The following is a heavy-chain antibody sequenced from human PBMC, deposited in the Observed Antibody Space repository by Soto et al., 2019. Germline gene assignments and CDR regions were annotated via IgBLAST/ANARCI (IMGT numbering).Heavy chain of an antibody. Sequence: PGGSLRLSCAASGFTFSSYSMNWVRQAPGKGLEWVSSISSSSSYIYYADSVKGRFTLSRDNAKNSLYLQMNSLRAEDTAVYYCATDPLLGSGSNYWGQGTLVTVSS. CDR3: ATDPLLGSGSNY. V-gene: IGHV3-21*01. D-gene: IGHD6-19*01. J-gene: IGHJ4*02. CDR2: ISSSSSYI. CDR1: GFTFSSYS.